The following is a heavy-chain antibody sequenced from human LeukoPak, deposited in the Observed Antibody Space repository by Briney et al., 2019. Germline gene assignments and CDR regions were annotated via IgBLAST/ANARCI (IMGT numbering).Heavy chain of an antibody. D-gene: IGHD4-17*01. CDR2: INPSGGST. CDR3: ARVDTVTTALDYGMDI. V-gene: IGHV1-46*01. Sequence: ASVKVSCKASGYTFTSYYMHWVRQAPGQGLEWMGIINPSGGSTSYAQKFQGRVTMTRDTSTSTVYMELSSLRSEDTAVYYCARVDTVTTALDYGMDIWGQGTTVTVSS. CDR1: GYTFTSYY. J-gene: IGHJ6*02.